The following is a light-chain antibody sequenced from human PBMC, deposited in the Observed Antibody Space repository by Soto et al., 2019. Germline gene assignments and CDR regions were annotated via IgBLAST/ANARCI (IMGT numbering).Light chain of an antibody. CDR3: QQYNNWPWT. V-gene: IGKV3-15*01. CDR2: GAS. J-gene: IGKJ1*01. Sequence: EIVLTQSPGTLSLSPGERATLSCRASQSVRSYVAWYQQKPGQAPRLLIYGASTRAPGFPARFSGSGSGTDFTLTISSLQSEDFAVYYCQQYNNWPWTFGQGTKVDIK. CDR1: QSVRSY.